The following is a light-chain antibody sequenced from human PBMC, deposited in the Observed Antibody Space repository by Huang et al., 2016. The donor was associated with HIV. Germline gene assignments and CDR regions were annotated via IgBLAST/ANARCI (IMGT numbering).Light chain of an antibody. CDR2: WAA. J-gene: IGKJ2*01. CDR3: QKYYNTLSYT. V-gene: IGKV4-1*01. Sequence: DIVMTQSPDSLAVSLGERATINCKSSQSVLYNSNNKNYLAWYQQKPGQPPKLPIYWAATRESGVPDRFTGSGSGTDFTLTISSLQAEDVAVYYCQKYYNTLSYTFGQGTKLEIK. CDR1: QSVLYNSNNKNY.